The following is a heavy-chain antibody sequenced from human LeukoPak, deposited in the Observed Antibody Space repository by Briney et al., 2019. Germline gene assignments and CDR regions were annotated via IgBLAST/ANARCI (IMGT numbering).Heavy chain of an antibody. CDR2: IIPMFGTT. CDR1: GDTLSSDA. V-gene: IGHV1-69*05. J-gene: IGHJ4*02. Sequence: ASVKVSCKASGDTLSSDAVNWVRQAPGQGLEWMGGIIPMFGTTIFAPKFQGRLTVTTDASTSTGYMELTSLQSEDTAVYYCATLAYSGFGPRSDSDYWGQGTLVTVSS. D-gene: IGHD5-12*01. CDR3: ATLAYSGFGPRSDSDY.